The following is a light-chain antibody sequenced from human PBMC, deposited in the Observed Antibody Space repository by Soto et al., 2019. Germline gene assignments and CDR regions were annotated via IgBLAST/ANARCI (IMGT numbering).Light chain of an antibody. Sequence: EIVLTQSPGTLSLSPGERATLSCRTSESVSNNYLAWYQQKPGQAPRLLIHGASSRATGIPVRFIGSGSGRDFTLTISRLEPEDFAVYYCKQDGGSHRRTFGLGTKVDIK. V-gene: IGKV3-20*01. J-gene: IGKJ1*01. CDR2: GAS. CDR3: KQDGGSHRRT. CDR1: ESVSNNY.